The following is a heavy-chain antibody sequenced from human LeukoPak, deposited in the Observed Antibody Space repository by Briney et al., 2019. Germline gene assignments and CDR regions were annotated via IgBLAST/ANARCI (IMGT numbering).Heavy chain of an antibody. V-gene: IGHV3-23*01. D-gene: IGHD3-3*01. CDR3: AKPMNDFWDAFDI. Sequence: PGGSLRLSCAASGFTFSSYAMSWVRQVPGKGLEWVSGISASGDSTYYADSVKGRFTISRDNSKNTLYLQMNSLRAEDTAVYYCAKPMNDFWDAFDIWGQGTMVTVSS. CDR1: GFTFSSYA. J-gene: IGHJ3*02. CDR2: ISASGDST.